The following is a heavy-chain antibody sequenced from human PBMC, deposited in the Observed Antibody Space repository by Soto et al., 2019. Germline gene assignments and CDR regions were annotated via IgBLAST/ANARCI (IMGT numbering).Heavy chain of an antibody. CDR1: GFTFSSYA. V-gene: IGHV3-23*01. D-gene: IGHD3-9*01. J-gene: IGHJ4*02. CDR2: ISGSGGST. CDR3: AKGPYYDILTAQFDY. Sequence: EVQLLESGGGLVQPGGSLRLSCAASGFTFSSYAMSWVRQAPGKGLEWVSAISGSGGSTYYADSVKGRFTIPRDNSKNTLYLQMNSLSAEDTAVYYCAKGPYYDILTAQFDYWGQGPLVTVSS.